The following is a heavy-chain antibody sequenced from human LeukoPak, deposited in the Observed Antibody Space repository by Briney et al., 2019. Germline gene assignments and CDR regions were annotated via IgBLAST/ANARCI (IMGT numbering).Heavy chain of an antibody. D-gene: IGHD1-1*01. CDR2: ISSSSSYI. J-gene: IGHJ4*02. Sequence: PGGSLRLSCAGSGFIFRNYAMSWVRQAPGKGLEWVSSISSSSSYIYYADSVKGRFTISRDNAKNSLYLQMNSLRAEDTAVYYCARGTTIGSAAPVGYWGQGTLVTVSS. CDR3: ARGTTIGSAAPVGY. V-gene: IGHV3-21*01. CDR1: GFIFRNYA.